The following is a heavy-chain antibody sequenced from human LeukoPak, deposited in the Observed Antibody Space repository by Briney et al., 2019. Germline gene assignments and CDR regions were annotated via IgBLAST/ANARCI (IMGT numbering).Heavy chain of an antibody. J-gene: IGHJ3*02. CDR3: ARDRVGGTRETDAFDI. V-gene: IGHV4-4*07. CDR2: IYTSGST. D-gene: IGHD2-2*01. Sequence: PSETLSLTCTVSGGSISSYYWSWIRQPAGKGLEWIGRIYTSGSTNYNPSPKSRVTMSVDTSKNQFSLKLSSVTAADTAVYYCARDRVGGTRETDAFDIWGQGTMVTVSS. CDR1: GGSISSYY.